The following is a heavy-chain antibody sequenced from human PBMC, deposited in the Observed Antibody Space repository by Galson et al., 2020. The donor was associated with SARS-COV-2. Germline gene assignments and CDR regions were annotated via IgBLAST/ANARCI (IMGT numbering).Heavy chain of an antibody. CDR3: GSTHYGNFDH. V-gene: IGHV3-74*01. D-gene: IGHD3-16*01. CDR1: GLSFSPYW. CDR2: INSDGSFT. Sequence: GESLKISCAASGLSFSPYWMHWVRQSPGKGLLWLSRINSDGSFTSYAGSVKGRFTISRDNAKNTVYLQMNTLRVEDTGVYFCGSTHYGNFDHWGLGTLVTVSP. J-gene: IGHJ4*02.